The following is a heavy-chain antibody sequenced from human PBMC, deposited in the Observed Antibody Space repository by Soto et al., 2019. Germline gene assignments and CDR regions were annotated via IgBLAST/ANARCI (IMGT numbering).Heavy chain of an antibody. D-gene: IGHD5-18*01. CDR1: GYTFTTYW. Sequence: ESLKISCKGSGYTFTTYWIGWVRQMPGKGLEWMGIIYPGDSTTRYSPSFQGQVSTSADKSISTAYLQWSSLKASDTAMYYCARQHTAMVMVDYWGQGTLVTVSS. V-gene: IGHV5-51*01. J-gene: IGHJ4*02. CDR2: IYPGDSTT. CDR3: ARQHTAMVMVDY.